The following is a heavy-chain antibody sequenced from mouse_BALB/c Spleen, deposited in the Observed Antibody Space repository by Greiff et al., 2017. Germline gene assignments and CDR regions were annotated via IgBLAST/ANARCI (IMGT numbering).Heavy chain of an antibody. V-gene: IGHV1-69*02. J-gene: IGHJ2*01. D-gene: IGHD1-1*01. CDR3: TRWGGRDY. CDR2: IYPSDSYT. Sequence: QVQLQQPGAELVRPGASVKLSCKASGFTFTSYWINWVRQRPGQGLEWIGNIYPSDSYTNYKQKFKDKATLTVDNSTSTAFMQLSSPTSEDTAVYYCTRWGGRDYWGQGTTLTVSS. CDR1: GFTFTSYW.